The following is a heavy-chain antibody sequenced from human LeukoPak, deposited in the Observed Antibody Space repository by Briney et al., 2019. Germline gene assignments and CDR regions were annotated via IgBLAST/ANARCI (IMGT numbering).Heavy chain of an antibody. CDR3: ARDRLNRADCGTDCYSAVFDY. D-gene: IGHD2-21*02. J-gene: IGHJ4*02. Sequence: GGSLRPSCAASGFTFSSYAMHWVRQAPGKGLEWVAVISYDGSNKYYADSVKGRFTISRDNSKNTLYLQMNNLGVEDTAVYYCARDRLNRADCGTDCYSAVFDYWGQGALVTVSS. V-gene: IGHV3-30*04. CDR2: ISYDGSNK. CDR1: GFTFSSYA.